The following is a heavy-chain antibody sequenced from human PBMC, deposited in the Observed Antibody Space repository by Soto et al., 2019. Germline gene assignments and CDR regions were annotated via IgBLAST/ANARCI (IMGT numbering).Heavy chain of an antibody. CDR1: GGSMSSHY. CDR2: ISYSGSS. V-gene: IGHV4-59*11. J-gene: IGHJ4*02. Sequence: KPSETLSLTCTVSGGSMSSHYWTWLRQPPGKGLEWIGYISYSGSSYYNPSPKSRVTISADTSRNQFSLRLTSVIAADTAVYFCARADPDASVGFWGQGTLVTVSS. D-gene: IGHD3-16*01. CDR3: ARADPDASVGF.